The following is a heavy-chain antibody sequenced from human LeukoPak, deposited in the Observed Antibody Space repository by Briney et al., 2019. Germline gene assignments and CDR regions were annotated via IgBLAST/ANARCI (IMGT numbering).Heavy chain of an antibody. J-gene: IGHJ3*02. Sequence: SETLSLTCAVYGGSFSGYYWSRIRQPPGKGLEWIGEINHSGSTNYNPSLKSRVTISVDTPKNQFSLKLSSVTAADTAVYYCARESLGGSDAFDIWGQGTMVTVSS. CDR3: ARESLGGSDAFDI. CDR2: INHSGST. V-gene: IGHV4-34*01. CDR1: GGSFSGYY. D-gene: IGHD1-14*01.